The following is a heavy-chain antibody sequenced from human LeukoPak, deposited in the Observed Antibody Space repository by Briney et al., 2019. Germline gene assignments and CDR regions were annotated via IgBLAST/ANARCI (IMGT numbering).Heavy chain of an antibody. V-gene: IGHV4-39*07. D-gene: IGHD4-17*01. CDR1: GGSISSSSYY. CDR2: IYYSGST. J-gene: IGHJ5*02. Sequence: SETLFLTCTVSGGSISSSSYYWGWIRQPPGKGLEWIGSIYYSGSTYYNPSLKSRVTISVDTSKNQFSLKLSSVTAADTAVYYCARGDYGDFNWFDPWGQGTLVTVSS. CDR3: ARGDYGDFNWFDP.